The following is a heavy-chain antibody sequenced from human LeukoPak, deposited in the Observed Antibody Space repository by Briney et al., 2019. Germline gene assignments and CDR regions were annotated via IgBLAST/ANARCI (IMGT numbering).Heavy chain of an antibody. V-gene: IGHV3-48*03. CDR1: GFTFSSYE. CDR2: ISSSGSTI. J-gene: IGHJ4*02. D-gene: IGHD6-19*01. Sequence: GGSLRLSCAASGFTFSSYEMNWVRQAPGKGLEWVSYISSSGSTIYYADSVKGRFTISRDNAKNSLYLQMNSLRAEDTAAYSCARDNGSVCYLDYWGQGPLVTVSS. CDR3: ARDNGSVCYLDY.